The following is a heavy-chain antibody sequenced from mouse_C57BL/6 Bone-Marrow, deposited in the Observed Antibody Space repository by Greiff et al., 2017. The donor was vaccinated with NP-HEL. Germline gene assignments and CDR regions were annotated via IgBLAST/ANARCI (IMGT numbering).Heavy chain of an antibody. Sequence: VQLQQSGSELRSPGSSVKLSCKDFDSEVFPIAYMSWVRQKPGHGFEWIGGILPSIGRTIYGEKFEDKATLDADTLSNTAYLELNSLTSEDSAIYYCARLGHYYGYFDYWGQGTTLTVSS. CDR3: ARLGHYYGYFDY. V-gene: IGHV15-2*01. J-gene: IGHJ2*01. D-gene: IGHD1-2*01. CDR2: ILPSIGRT. CDR1: DSEVFPIAY.